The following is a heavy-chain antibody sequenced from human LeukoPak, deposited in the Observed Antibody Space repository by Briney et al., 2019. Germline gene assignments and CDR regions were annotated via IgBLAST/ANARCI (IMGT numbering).Heavy chain of an antibody. J-gene: IGHJ6*02. V-gene: IGHV3-53*01. CDR1: GFTVSSNY. CDR3: AGTVVVPADYGMDV. CDR2: IYSGGST. Sequence: GGSLRLSCAASGFTVSSNYMSWVRQAPGKGLEWVSVIYSGGSTYYADSVKGRFTISRDNSKNTLYLQMNSLRAEDTAVYYCAGTVVVPADYGMDVWGQGTTVTVSS. D-gene: IGHD2-2*01.